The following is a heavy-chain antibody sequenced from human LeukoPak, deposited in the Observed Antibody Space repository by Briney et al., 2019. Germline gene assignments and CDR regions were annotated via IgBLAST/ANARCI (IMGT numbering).Heavy chain of an antibody. CDR3: ARLGLGSGSSCDY. Sequence: GESLKISCKGSGCSFTTYWIGWVRQMPGKGLEWMGIIYPGDSETKNSPSFQGQVTMSADKSISTAYLQWSSLKASDTAIYYCARLGLGSGSSCDYWGQGTLVIVSS. CDR1: GCSFTTYW. CDR2: IYPGDSET. D-gene: IGHD3-10*01. V-gene: IGHV5-51*01. J-gene: IGHJ4*02.